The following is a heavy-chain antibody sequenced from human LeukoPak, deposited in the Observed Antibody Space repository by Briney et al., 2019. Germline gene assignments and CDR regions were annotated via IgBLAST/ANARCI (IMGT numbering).Heavy chain of an antibody. CDR2: ISGSDPTV. D-gene: IGHD1-26*01. Sequence: PGGSLRLSCVASGFTFRTYEMNWVRQAPGKGLEWVSYISGSDPTVYYADSVRGRFTISRDNAKNSLYLQMNSLRAEDTAVYYCAGDKIGYYRWFDPWGQGTLVTVSS. V-gene: IGHV3-48*03. CDR1: GFTFRTYE. J-gene: IGHJ5*02. CDR3: AGDKIGYYRWFDP.